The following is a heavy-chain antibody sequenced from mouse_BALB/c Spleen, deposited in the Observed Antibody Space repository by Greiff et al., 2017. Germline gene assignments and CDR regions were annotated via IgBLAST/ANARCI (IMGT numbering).Heavy chain of an antibody. CDR2: IWGDGST. Sequence: VQLKESGPGLVAPSQSLSITCTVSGFSLTGYGVNWVRQPPGKGLEWLGMIWGDGSTDYNSALKSRLSISKDNSKSQVFLKMNSLQTDDTARYYCAREYGNYAMDYWGQGTSVTVSS. CDR3: AREYGNYAMDY. J-gene: IGHJ4*01. CDR1: GFSLTGYG. V-gene: IGHV2-6-7*01. D-gene: IGHD2-1*01.